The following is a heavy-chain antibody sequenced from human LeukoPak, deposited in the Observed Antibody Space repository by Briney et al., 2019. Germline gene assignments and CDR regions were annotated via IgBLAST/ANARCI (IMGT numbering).Heavy chain of an antibody. V-gene: IGHV3-30-3*01. J-gene: IGHJ4*02. D-gene: IGHD6-19*01. CDR3: AKDHRWLVDY. CDR1: GFTFGTYS. CDR2: ISSAGTII. Sequence: GRSLRLSCAASGFTFGTYSMHWVRQAPGKGLEWVAIISSAGTIINYADSVKGRFSISRDNSKNTLYLQMDSLRAEDTAVYYCAKDHRWLVDYWGQGSLVTVSS.